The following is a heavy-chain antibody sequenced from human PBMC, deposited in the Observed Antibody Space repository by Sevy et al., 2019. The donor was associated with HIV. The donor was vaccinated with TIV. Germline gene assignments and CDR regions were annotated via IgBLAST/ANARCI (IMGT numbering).Heavy chain of an antibody. J-gene: IGHJ3*02. CDR2: IIPIFGTA. V-gene: IGHV1-69*13. CDR3: ARVKLTAAGTHAFDI. Sequence: ASVKVSCKASGGTFSSYAISWVRQAPGQGLEWMGRIIPIFGTANYAQKFQGRVTITADESTSTAYMELSSLRSEDTAVYSCARVKLTAAGTHAFDIWGQGTMVTVSS. D-gene: IGHD6-13*01. CDR1: GGTFSSYA.